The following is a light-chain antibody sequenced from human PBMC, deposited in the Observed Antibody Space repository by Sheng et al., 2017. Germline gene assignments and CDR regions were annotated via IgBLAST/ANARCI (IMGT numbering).Light chain of an antibody. Sequence: EIVMTQSPATLSLSPGESATLSCRASHSISSNYLSWYQQKPGQAPRLLIYGASTRATGIPARFSGSGSGTDFTLTISRLEPEDYAVYYCQQYGSSPYVTFGQGTKVEIK. CDR2: GAS. CDR1: HSISSNY. V-gene: IGKV3-20*01. J-gene: IGKJ1*01. CDR3: QQYGSSPYVT.